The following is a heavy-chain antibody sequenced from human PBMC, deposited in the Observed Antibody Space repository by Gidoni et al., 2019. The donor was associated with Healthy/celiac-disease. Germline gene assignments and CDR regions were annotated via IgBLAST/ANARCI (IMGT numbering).Heavy chain of an antibody. Sequence: EVQLVESGGGVVQPGGSLRLSCAASGFTCDDYAMHWVRQAPGKGLEWVSLISGDGGSTYYADSVKGRFTISRDNSKNSLYLQMNSLRTEDTALYYCAKDIRDWNYGGVDYWGQGTLVTVSS. D-gene: IGHD1-7*01. CDR3: AKDIRDWNYGGVDY. V-gene: IGHV3-43*02. J-gene: IGHJ4*02. CDR1: GFTCDDYA. CDR2: ISGDGGST.